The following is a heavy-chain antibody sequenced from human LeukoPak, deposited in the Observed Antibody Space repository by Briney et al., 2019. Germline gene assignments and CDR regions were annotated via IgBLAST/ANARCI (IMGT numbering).Heavy chain of an antibody. J-gene: IGHJ4*02. CDR2: IQYDGSNK. V-gene: IGHV3-30*02. Sequence: GGSLRLSCAASGFTFSSYGMHWVRQAPGKGLEWVAFIQYDGSNKYYADSVKGRFTISRDNSKNTLYLQMNSLRAEDTAVYYCAKDYYCSGGSCYFTSPMNFDYWGQGTLVTVSS. D-gene: IGHD2-15*01. CDR1: GFTFSSYG. CDR3: AKDYYCSGGSCYFTSPMNFDY.